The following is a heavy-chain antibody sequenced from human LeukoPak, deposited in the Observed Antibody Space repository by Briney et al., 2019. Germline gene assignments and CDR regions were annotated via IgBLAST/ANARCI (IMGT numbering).Heavy chain of an antibody. J-gene: IGHJ3*02. V-gene: IGHV3-23*01. CDR1: GFTFSSYA. Sequence: GGSLRLTCAASGFTFSSYAMSWVRQAPGKGLEWVSAISGSGGSTYYADSVKGRFTISRDNSKNTLYLQMNSLRAEDTAVYNCAKSSIAAPGAFDIWGQGTMVTVSS. CDR3: AKSSIAAPGAFDI. D-gene: IGHD6-6*01. CDR2: ISGSGGST.